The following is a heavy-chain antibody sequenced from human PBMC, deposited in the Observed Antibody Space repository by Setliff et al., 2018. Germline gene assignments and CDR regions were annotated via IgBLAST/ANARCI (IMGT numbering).Heavy chain of an antibody. D-gene: IGHD7-27*01. V-gene: IGHV3-74*01. CDR3: AALDWGENFYNVDV. Sequence: GGSLRLSCGASGFSFNKYWMYWVRQAPGKGLEWVSRINGDATIANYADSVKGRFTISRDNARNALYLQMNSLRGEDTGVYFCAALDWGENFYNVDVWGKGTTVTVSS. CDR1: GFSFNKYW. CDR2: INGDATIA. J-gene: IGHJ6*03.